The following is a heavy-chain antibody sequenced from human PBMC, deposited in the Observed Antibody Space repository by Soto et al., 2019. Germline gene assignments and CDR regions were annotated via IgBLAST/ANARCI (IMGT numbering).Heavy chain of an antibody. D-gene: IGHD5-12*01. CDR1: GASIAGGSYY. CDR2: IPSRGRP. CDR3: VRDQYSGYDFAL. J-gene: IGHJ5*02. V-gene: IGHV4-30-4*01. Sequence: PSETLSLTCSVSGASIAGGSYYWSRVRQPPGKGLEWIGYIPSRGRPFYNPSLTSRGTISADSSKNQLSLQLTSVTAADTAVYYCVRDQYSGYDFALWGQGNLVT.